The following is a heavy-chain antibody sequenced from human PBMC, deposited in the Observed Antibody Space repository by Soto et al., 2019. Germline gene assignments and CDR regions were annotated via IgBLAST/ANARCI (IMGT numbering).Heavy chain of an antibody. CDR1: GYSFTSYW. CDR3: PISYYDFWSGYYIPQGFDY. J-gene: IGHJ4*02. Sequence: GESLKISCKGSGYSFTSYWIGWVRQMPGKGLEWMGIIYPGDSDTRYSPSFQGQVTISADKSISTAYLQWSSLKASDTAMYYCPISYYDFWSGYYIPQGFDYWGQGALVTVSS. V-gene: IGHV5-51*01. D-gene: IGHD3-3*01. CDR2: IYPGDSDT.